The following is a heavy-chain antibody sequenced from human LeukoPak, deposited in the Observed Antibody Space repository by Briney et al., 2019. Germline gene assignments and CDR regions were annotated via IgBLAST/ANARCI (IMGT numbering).Heavy chain of an antibody. J-gene: IGHJ4*02. CDR1: GFTFSDYY. Sequence: PGGSLRLSCAASGFTFSDYYMSWIRQAPGKGLEWVSYISSSGSTIYYADSVKGRFTISRDNAKNSLYLQMNSLRAEDTAVYYCARDLYCSSTSCPPNWGQGTLVTVSS. V-gene: IGHV3-11*01. CDR2: ISSSGSTI. D-gene: IGHD2-2*01. CDR3: ARDLYCSSTSCPPN.